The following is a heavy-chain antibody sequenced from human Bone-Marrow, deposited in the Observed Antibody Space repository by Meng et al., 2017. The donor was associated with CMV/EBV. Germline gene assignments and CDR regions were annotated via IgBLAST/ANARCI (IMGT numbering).Heavy chain of an antibody. Sequence: GESLKISCAASGFTFSDYYMSWIRQAPGKGLEWISYISSSGSTLYYADSLKGRFTISRDNAKNSLYLQMNSLRAEDTAVYYCARETYYYDRSGSDYLGYWGQGTLVTVSS. D-gene: IGHD3-22*01. CDR3: ARETYYYDRSGSDYLGY. V-gene: IGHV3-11*04. CDR1: GFTFSDYY. CDR2: ISSSGSTL. J-gene: IGHJ4*02.